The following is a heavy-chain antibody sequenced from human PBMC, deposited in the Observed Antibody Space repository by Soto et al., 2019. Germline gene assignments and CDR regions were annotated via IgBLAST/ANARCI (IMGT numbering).Heavy chain of an antibody. CDR1: GGSFSGYY. Sequence: PSETLSLTCAVYGGSFSGYYWSWIRQPPGKGLEWMGEINHSGSTNYNPSLKSRVTISVDTSKTQFSLKLSSVTAADTAEYYCARVARRLSSGLKGMDVWGQGTTVNVSS. CDR2: INHSGST. J-gene: IGHJ6*02. V-gene: IGHV4-34*01. D-gene: IGHD3-16*01. CDR3: ARVARRLSSGLKGMDV.